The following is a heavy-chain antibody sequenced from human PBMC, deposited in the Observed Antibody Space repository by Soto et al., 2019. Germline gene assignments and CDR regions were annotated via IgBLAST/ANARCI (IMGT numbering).Heavy chain of an antibody. CDR2: VSYSGST. Sequence: SETLSLTCSLSGGAIGGYYWSWIRQPPGKALEWIGYVSYSGSTDYHPSLKSRVSISIDTSKNQFSLKMISVTAADTAVYYWARHGSDSGWYFFNPWGQGALVIVTS. D-gene: IGHD6-19*01. CDR1: GGAIGGYY. J-gene: IGHJ5*02. V-gene: IGHV4-59*08. CDR3: ARHGSDSGWYFFNP.